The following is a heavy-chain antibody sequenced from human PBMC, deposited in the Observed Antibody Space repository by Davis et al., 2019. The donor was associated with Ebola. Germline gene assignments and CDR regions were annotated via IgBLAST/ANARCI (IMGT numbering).Heavy chain of an antibody. V-gene: IGHV5-51*01. D-gene: IGHD6-13*01. J-gene: IGHJ4*02. Sequence: GGSLRLSCKGSGYTFTSYWIAWVRQVPGKGLEWMGSIYPGDSETRYSPSLQGQATISVDKSISTAYLRWSSLKASDTAIYYCARQESLYGSIDYWGQGTLVTVSS. CDR2: IYPGDSET. CDR3: ARQESLYGSIDY. CDR1: GYTFTSYW.